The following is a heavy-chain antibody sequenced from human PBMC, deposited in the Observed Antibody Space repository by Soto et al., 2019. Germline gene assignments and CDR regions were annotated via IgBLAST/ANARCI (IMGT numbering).Heavy chain of an antibody. CDR3: ARRAAAAYDYYYYYGMDV. V-gene: IGHV1-69*13. J-gene: IGHJ6*02. CDR2: IIPIFGTA. D-gene: IGHD6-13*01. CDR1: GYTFTSYA. Sequence: SVKVSCKASGYTFTSYAISWVRQAPGQGLEWMGGIIPIFGTANYAQKFQGRVTITADESTSTAYMELSSLRSEDTAVYYCARRAAAAYDYYYYYGMDVWGQGTTVTVSS.